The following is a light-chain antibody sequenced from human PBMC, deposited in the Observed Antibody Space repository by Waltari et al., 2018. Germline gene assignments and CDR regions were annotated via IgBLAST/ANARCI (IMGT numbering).Light chain of an antibody. Sequence: ETILTQSPSTLSVSPGERATLSCRASQTVSSNLAWYQQKPGQAPRLLIYGASTRAAGIPARFSDSGSGTQFTLTINSLQSEDFAVYYCQQYNNWPPWTFGQGTKVEIK. CDR3: QQYNNWPPWT. V-gene: IGKV3-15*01. CDR2: GAS. J-gene: IGKJ1*01. CDR1: QTVSSN.